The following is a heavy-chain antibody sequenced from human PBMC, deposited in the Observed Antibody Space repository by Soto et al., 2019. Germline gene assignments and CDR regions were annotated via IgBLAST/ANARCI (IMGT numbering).Heavy chain of an antibody. D-gene: IGHD2-8*01. CDR3: AGCRVVLVGIRAYYGMDV. CDR2: IIPVFGLV. Sequence: QVHLLLQSGAEVKKPGSSVKVSCKASGGTPSNSAISWVRQAPGQGLEWMGGIIPVFGLVKYAQNFQGGVTITADESTNAAYMARGYLTPEDTAVYYCAGCRVVLVGIRAYYGMDVWGQGATVTVAS. CDR1: GGTPSNSA. V-gene: IGHV1-69*01. J-gene: IGHJ6*02.